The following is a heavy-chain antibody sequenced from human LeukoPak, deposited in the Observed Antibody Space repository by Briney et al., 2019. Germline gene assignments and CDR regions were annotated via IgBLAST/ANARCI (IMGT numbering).Heavy chain of an antibody. CDR3: ARDKKLLFRYYYYYGMGV. CDR1: GYTFTSYD. V-gene: IGHV1-8*01. CDR2: MNPNSGNT. Sequence: ASVKVSCKASGYTFTSYDINWVRQATGQGLEWMGWMNPNSGNTGYAQKFQGRVTMTRNTSISTAYMELSSLRSEDTAVYYCARDKKLLFRYYYYYGMGVWGQGTTVTVSS. J-gene: IGHJ6*02. D-gene: IGHD2-2*01.